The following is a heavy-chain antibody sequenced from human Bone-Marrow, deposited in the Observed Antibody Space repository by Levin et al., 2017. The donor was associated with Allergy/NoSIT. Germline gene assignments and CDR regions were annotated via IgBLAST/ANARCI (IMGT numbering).Heavy chain of an antibody. Sequence: GGSLRLSCAVSGFTFNTYALHWVRQAPGKGLEWVAVISYDGSNKFYADSVKGRFTISRDNSKSTLFLQMNSLRAEDTAVYYCAREEIVATVHSYFDSWVQGSLVSVSS. CDR3: AREEIVATVHSYFDS. D-gene: IGHD5-12*01. V-gene: IGHV3-30-3*01. CDR2: ISYDGSNK. CDR1: GFTFNTYA. J-gene: IGHJ4*02.